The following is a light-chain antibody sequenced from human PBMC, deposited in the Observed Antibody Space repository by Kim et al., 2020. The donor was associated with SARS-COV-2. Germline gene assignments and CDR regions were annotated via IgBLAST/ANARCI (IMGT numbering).Light chain of an antibody. CDR1: QSINNW. Sequence: SASVGDGVTITCRASQSINNWLAWYQQKPGKAPKLLIYDASSLDTGVPSRFSGSGSGTESTLTISSLQPDDFATYYCQQYDSYALTFGGGTKLEI. CDR3: QQYDSYALT. V-gene: IGKV1-5*01. CDR2: DAS. J-gene: IGKJ4*01.